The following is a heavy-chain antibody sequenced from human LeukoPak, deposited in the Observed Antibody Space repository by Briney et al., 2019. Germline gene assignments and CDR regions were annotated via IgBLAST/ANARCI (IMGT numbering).Heavy chain of an antibody. CDR1: GGSITSGGYY. D-gene: IGHD1-26*01. CDR2: VYYSGSI. Sequence: PSETLSLTCTVSGGSITSGGYYWGWIRQPPGKGLEWIGSVYYSGSIHYNPSLKSRVTMSVDTSKNQFSLKVSSVTATDTAVYYCARSKSGWELHQFDYWGQGTLVTASS. V-gene: IGHV4-39*07. CDR3: ARSKSGWELHQFDY. J-gene: IGHJ4*02.